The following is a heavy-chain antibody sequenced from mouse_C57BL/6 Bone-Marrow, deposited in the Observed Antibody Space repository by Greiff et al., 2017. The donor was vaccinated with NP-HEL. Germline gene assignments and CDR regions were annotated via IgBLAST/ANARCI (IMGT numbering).Heavy chain of an antibody. V-gene: IGHV1-69*01. D-gene: IGHD2-4*01. CDR1: GYTFTSYW. Sequence: QVHVKQPGAELVMPGASVKLSCKASGYTFTSYWMHWVKQRPGQGLEWIGEIDPSDSYTNYNQKFKGKATLTVDTSSSTAYMQLSSLTSEASAVYYCARGDYDVNYYAMDYWGQGTSVTVSS. CDR3: ARGDYDVNYYAMDY. CDR2: IDPSDSYT. J-gene: IGHJ4*01.